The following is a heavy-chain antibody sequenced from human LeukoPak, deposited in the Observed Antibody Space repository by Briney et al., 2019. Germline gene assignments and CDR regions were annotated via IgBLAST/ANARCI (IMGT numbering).Heavy chain of an antibody. V-gene: IGHV4-30-2*01. Sequence: SETLSLTCAVSGGSISSGGYSWSWIRQPPGKGLEWIGYIYHSGSTYYNPSLKSRVTISVDRSKNQFPLKLSSVTAADTAVYYCARGRKAGAFDIWGQGTMVTVSS. CDR3: ARGRKAGAFDI. D-gene: IGHD1-14*01. J-gene: IGHJ3*02. CDR2: IYHSGST. CDR1: GGSISSGGYS.